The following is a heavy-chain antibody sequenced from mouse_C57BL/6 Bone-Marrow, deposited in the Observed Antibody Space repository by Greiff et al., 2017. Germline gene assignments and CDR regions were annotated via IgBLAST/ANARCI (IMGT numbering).Heavy chain of an antibody. Sequence: EVKLMESEGGLVQPGSSMKLSCTASGFTFSDYYMAWVRQVPEKGLEWVANINYDGSSTYYLDSLKSRFIISRDNAKNILYLQMSSLKSEDTATYYCARGYYGRWYFDVWGTGTTVTVSS. CDR2: INYDGSST. CDR1: GFTFSDYY. CDR3: ARGYYGRWYFDV. D-gene: IGHD1-1*01. J-gene: IGHJ1*03. V-gene: IGHV5-16*01.